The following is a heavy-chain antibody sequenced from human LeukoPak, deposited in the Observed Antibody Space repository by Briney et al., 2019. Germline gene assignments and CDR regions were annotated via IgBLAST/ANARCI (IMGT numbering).Heavy chain of an antibody. CDR3: AREVEALNRVFNP. CDR2: VYTRGYT. CDR1: GDSIRAYY. Sequence: PSETLSLTCTVSGDSIRAYYWSWIRQPAGKGLDGIGHVYTRGYTNSNPSLKSRVTMSVDTSKNQFSLKLTSVTAADTAVYYCAREVEALNRVFNPWGQGTLVTVSS. D-gene: IGHD1-14*01. J-gene: IGHJ5*02. V-gene: IGHV4-4*07.